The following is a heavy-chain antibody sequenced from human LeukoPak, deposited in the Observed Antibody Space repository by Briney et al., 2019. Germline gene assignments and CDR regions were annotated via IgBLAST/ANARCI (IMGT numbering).Heavy chain of an antibody. CDR1: GFTVSSNY. D-gene: IGHD1-7*01. J-gene: IGHJ4*02. Sequence: GGSLRLSCVASGFTVSSNYMSWVRQAPGKGLEWVSAISASGYSTYYADSVKGRFTISRDNSKKTLYLQMNSLRAEDTAIFYCAKDVYNWNFYSDYWGQGTLVTVSS. CDR3: AKDVYNWNFYSDY. CDR2: ISASGYST. V-gene: IGHV3-23*01.